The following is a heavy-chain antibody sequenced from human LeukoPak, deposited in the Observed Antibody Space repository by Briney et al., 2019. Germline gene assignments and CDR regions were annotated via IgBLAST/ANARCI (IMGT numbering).Heavy chain of an antibody. CDR1: GGSISSYY. CDR3: ARLRYYGSGSYLAAGFDY. V-gene: IGHV4-4*07. D-gene: IGHD3-10*01. J-gene: IGHJ4*02. Sequence: SETLSLTCTVSGGSISSYYWSWVRQPAGKGLEWIGRIYTSGSTNYNPSLKSRVTMSVDTSKNQFSLKLSSVNAADTAVYYCARLRYYGSGSYLAAGFDYWGQGTLVTVSS. CDR2: IYTSGST.